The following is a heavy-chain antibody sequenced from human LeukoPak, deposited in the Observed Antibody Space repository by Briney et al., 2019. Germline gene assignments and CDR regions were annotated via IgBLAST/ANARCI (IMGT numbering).Heavy chain of an antibody. V-gene: IGHV1-2*02. CDR3: ARGEFSSSSGYKYYYMDV. CDR1: GYTFTGYY. CDR2: INPNSGGT. Sequence: ASVKVSCKASGYTFTGYYMHWVRQAPGQGLEWMGWINPNSGGTNFAQKFQDRVTMTGDTSISTAYMELSRLRSDDTAVYYCARGEFSSSSGYKYYYMDVWGKGNTVTVSS. J-gene: IGHJ6*03. D-gene: IGHD6-6*01.